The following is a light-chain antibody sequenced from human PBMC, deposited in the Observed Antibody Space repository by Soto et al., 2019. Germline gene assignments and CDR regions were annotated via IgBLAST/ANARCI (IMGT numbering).Light chain of an antibody. V-gene: IGLV1-51*01. CDR3: GTWDSSLRGGV. CDR2: DNS. Sequence: QSVLTQVPSVSAAPGQKVTITCSGSNSNIGTNDVSWYQQLPGTAPKLLIYDNSKRPAGISDRLSGSKSGTSVTLGITGLQTGDEAEYYCGTWDSSLRGGVFGGGTKLTVL. CDR1: NSNIGTND. J-gene: IGLJ2*01.